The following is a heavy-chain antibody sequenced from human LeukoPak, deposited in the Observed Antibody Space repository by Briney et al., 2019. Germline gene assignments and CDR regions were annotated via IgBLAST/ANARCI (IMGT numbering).Heavy chain of an antibody. CDR2: INPSGGST. D-gene: IGHD2-21*02. CDR3: ARRLWAYCGGDCYAQFFDP. Sequence: ASLKVSCKASGYTFTSYYMHWVRQAPGQGLEWMGIINPSGGSTSYAQKFQGRVTMTRDTSTSTVYMELSSLRSEDTAVYYCARRLWAYCGGDCYAQFFDPWGQGTLVTVSS. J-gene: IGHJ5*02. V-gene: IGHV1-46*01. CDR1: GYTFTSYY.